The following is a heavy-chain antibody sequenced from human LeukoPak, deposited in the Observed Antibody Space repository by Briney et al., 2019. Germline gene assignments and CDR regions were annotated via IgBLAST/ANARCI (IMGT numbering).Heavy chain of an antibody. CDR1: GYSFTTYW. V-gene: IGHV5-51*01. J-gene: IGHJ3*02. CDR3: ARPAAAGTYDAFDI. CDR2: IYPGDSDT. Sequence: GESLKISCKGSGYSFTTYWIGWVRKLPGKGLEWMGIIYPGDSDTRYSPSFQGQVTISADKSISTAYLQWSTLKASDTAMYYCARPAAAGTYDAFDIWGQGTMVTVSS. D-gene: IGHD6-13*01.